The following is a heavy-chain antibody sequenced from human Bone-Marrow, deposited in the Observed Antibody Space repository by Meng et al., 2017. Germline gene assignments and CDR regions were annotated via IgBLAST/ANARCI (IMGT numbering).Heavy chain of an antibody. CDR1: GGSISSGGYY. D-gene: IGHD3-22*01. CDR3: ASTYYYDSTGPNWFGP. V-gene: IGHV4-31*03. CDR2: IYYSEST. Sequence: QVQLQESGTGLVKPSQTLSLTCTVSGGSISSGGYYWSWIRQHPGKGLEWIGYIYYSESTYYNPSLKSRVTISVDTSKNQFSLKLSAVTAADTAVYYCASTYYYDSTGPNWFGPWGQGTLVTVSS. J-gene: IGHJ5*02.